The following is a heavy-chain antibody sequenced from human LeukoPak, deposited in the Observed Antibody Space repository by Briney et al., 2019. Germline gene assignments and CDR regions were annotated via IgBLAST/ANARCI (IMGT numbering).Heavy chain of an antibody. D-gene: IGHD5-18*01. CDR1: GFTCGTYS. V-gene: IGHV3-66*01. CDR2: IYSGGST. CDR3: ARVDTAMALDY. Sequence: GGSLRLSCAASGFTCGTYSMNWVRQAPGKGLEWVSVIYSGGSTYYADSVKGRFTISRDNSKNTLYLQMNSLRAEDTAVYYCARVDTAMALDYWGQGTLVTVSS. J-gene: IGHJ4*02.